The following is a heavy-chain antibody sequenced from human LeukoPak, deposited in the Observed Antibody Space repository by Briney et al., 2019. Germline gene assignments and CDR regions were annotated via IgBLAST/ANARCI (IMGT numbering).Heavy chain of an antibody. CDR2: IYYSGST. CDR1: GGSISSSSYY. D-gene: IGHD2-2*01. J-gene: IGHJ6*03. CDR3: ARGPSIVVVPAAYGGGYYYYYMDV. Sequence: SETLSLTCTVSGGSISSSSYYWGWIRQPPGKGLEWIGSIYYSGSTYYNPSLKSRVTISVDTSKNQFSLKLSSVTAADTAVYYCARGPSIVVVPAAYGGGYYYYYMDVWGKGTTVTVSS. V-gene: IGHV4-39*01.